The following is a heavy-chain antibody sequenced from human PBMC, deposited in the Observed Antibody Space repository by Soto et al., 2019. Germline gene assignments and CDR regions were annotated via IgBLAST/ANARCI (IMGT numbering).Heavy chain of an antibody. CDR1: GGSISSGGYY. Sequence: SGTLSLTCTVSGGSISSGGYYWSWIRQHPGKGLEWVGYSYYTGSSYYNPSLKSRVTISVDASKNQLSLRLASVTAADTAVYYCARDLRGYSRYDYLDYWGQGIPVTVSS. J-gene: IGHJ4*02. CDR3: ARDLRGYSRYDYLDY. CDR2: SYYTGSS. V-gene: IGHV4-31*03. D-gene: IGHD5-12*01.